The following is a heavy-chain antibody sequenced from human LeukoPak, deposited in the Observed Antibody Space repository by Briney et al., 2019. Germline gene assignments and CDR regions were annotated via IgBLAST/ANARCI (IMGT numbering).Heavy chain of an antibody. J-gene: IGHJ4*02. CDR3: ARRKSGKRPFDY. CDR1: GFTFSSYG. D-gene: IGHD3-10*01. CDR2: ISYDGTQK. V-gene: IGHV3-30*03. Sequence: GGSLRLSCAASGFTFSSYGMHWVRQAPGKGLEWVAVISYDGTQKYYADSVKGRFTISRDNSKNTLYLQMNSLRAEDTAVYYCARRKSGKRPFDYWGQGTLVTVSS.